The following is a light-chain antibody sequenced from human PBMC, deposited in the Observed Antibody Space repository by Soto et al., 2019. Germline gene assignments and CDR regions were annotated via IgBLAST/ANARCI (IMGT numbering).Light chain of an antibody. J-gene: IGKJ3*01. CDR2: GAS. CDR3: QQSSSSLFT. V-gene: IGKV1-39*01. CDR1: QSISSF. Sequence: DIQMTQSPSSLSASVGDRVTITCRASQSISSFLNWYQQKPGEAPNLLIYGASNLQSGVPSRFSGSGSGTDFTLTISSLQSEDFATYYCQQSSSSLFTFGPGTKVDIK.